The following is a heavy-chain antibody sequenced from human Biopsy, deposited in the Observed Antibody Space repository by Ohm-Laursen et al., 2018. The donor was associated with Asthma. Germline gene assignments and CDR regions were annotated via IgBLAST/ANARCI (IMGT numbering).Heavy chain of an antibody. D-gene: IGHD3-3*01. CDR2: GGSYYDGGLK. J-gene: IGHJ4*02. CDR1: GFTFRSYA. CDR3: ARDVMEWYLPAFDF. Sequence: SLRLSCAASGFTFRSYAMHWVRQAPGKGLEWVAVGGSYYDGGLKYYADSVNGRFTVSRDDSKNALYLQMNSLGPDDTAVYYCARDVMEWYLPAFDFWGQGTLVTVSS. V-gene: IGHV3-30-3*01.